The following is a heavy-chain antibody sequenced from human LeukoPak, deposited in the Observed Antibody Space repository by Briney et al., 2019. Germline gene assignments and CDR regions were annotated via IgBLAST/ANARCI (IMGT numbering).Heavy chain of an antibody. V-gene: IGHV4-59*01. D-gene: IGHD6-19*01. CDR3: ARIDAVAATPTSFDY. CDR2: IYYSGTT. CDR1: GGSIIIFY. Sequence: SETLSLPCTVSGGSIIIFYWSWIRQPPGKGLEWIGDIYYSGTTNYNPSLKSRVTISLDTSKNQFSLRLSSVTAADTAVYYCARIDAVAATPTSFDYWGQGTLVTVSS. J-gene: IGHJ4*02.